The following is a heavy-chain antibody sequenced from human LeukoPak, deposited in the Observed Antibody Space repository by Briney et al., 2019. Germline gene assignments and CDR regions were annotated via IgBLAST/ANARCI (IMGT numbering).Heavy chain of an antibody. CDR2: IYYSGST. D-gene: IGHD7-27*01. J-gene: IGHJ4*02. CDR3: ARDKLGMEAD. CDR1: GGSISSSSYY. Sequence: SQTLSLTCTVSGGSISSSSYYWGWIRQPPGRGLEWIGSIYYSGSTYYNPSLKSRVTISVDTSKNQFSLKLSSVTAADTAVYYCARDKLGMEADWGQGTLVTVSS. V-gene: IGHV4-39*07.